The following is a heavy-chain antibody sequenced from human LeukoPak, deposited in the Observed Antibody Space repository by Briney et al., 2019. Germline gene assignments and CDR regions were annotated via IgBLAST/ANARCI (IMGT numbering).Heavy chain of an antibody. CDR2: IYYSGST. CDR3: ARGEDILTDY. J-gene: IGHJ4*02. Sequence: SETLSLTCTVSGGSISSSSYYWGWIRQPPGKGLEWIGSIYYSGSTYYNPSLKSRVTISVDTSKNQFSLKLSSVTAADTAVYYCARGEDILTDYWGQGTLVTVSS. D-gene: IGHD3-9*01. CDR1: GGSISSSSYY. V-gene: IGHV4-39*07.